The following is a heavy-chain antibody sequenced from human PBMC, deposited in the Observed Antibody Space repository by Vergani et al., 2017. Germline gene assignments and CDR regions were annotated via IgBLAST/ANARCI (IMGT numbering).Heavy chain of an antibody. J-gene: IGHJ4*02. Sequence: QVQLVESAGGVVQPGGSLRLSCAASGFTFSNSGMHWIREAPGKGLEWRAYIGKVGINTRYRDAVKGRFTVSRDNSKDILYLQMDSLRSEDTALYYCSKYLRGYSDGLPDSWGAESLVIVSS. V-gene: IGHV3-30*02. CDR2: IGKVGINT. CDR3: SKYLRGYSDGLPDS. CDR1: GFTFSNSG. D-gene: IGHD5-12*01.